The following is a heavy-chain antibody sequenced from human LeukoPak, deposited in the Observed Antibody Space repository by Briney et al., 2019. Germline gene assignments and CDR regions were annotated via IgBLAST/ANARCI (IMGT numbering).Heavy chain of an antibody. Sequence: GGSLRLSCAASGFAFSNYAIHWVRQAPGKGLECVSAISSIEGRIYYANSVKGRFTISRDNSKNMVFLQMGSLRAEDMAVYYCARDPSYSSSWYYYYYYMDVWGKGTTVTVSS. J-gene: IGHJ6*03. CDR2: ISSIEGRI. V-gene: IGHV3-64*01. CDR1: GFAFSNYA. CDR3: ARDPSYSSSWYYYYYYMDV. D-gene: IGHD6-13*01.